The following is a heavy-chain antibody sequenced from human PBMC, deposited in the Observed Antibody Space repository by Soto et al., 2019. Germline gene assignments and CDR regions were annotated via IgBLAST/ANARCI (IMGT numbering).Heavy chain of an antibody. D-gene: IGHD6-25*01. CDR1: GFTFSRYG. V-gene: IGHV3-21*06. CDR2: ISGLSSYI. CDR3: ARDPQQRLADSYYYGMDV. Sequence: GSLRLSCAASGFTFSRYGVNWVRQAPGKGLELVSSISGLSSYIYYADSVKGRFTVSRDNAKNSLYVQMNSLRAEDTAVYYCARDPQQRLADSYYYGMDVWGQGTTVTVSS. J-gene: IGHJ6*02.